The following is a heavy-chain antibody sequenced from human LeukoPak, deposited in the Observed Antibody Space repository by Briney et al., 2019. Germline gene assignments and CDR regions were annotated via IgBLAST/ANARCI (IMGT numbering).Heavy chain of an antibody. CDR2: IIPIFGTA. J-gene: IGHJ4*02. Sequence: ASVKVSCKASGGTFSSYAISWVRQAPGQGLEWMGGIIPIFGTANYAQKFQGRVTITADESTSTAYMELSSLRSEDTAVYYSARGYDYYDSSGYYYFDYWGQATLVTVSS. CDR1: GGTFSSYA. D-gene: IGHD3-22*01. V-gene: IGHV1-69*13. CDR3: ARGYDYYDSSGYYYFDY.